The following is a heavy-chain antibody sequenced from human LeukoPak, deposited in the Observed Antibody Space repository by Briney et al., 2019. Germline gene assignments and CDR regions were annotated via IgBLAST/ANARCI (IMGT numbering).Heavy chain of an antibody. Sequence: PSETLSLTCAVYGGSFSGYYWSWIRQPPGKGLEWIGEINHSGSTNYNPSLKSRVTISVDTSKNQFSLKLSSVTAADTAVDYCASRNGYYYGSGSYRYWGQGTLVTVSS. V-gene: IGHV4-34*01. D-gene: IGHD3-10*01. CDR1: GGSFSGYY. CDR3: ASRNGYYYGSGSYRY. J-gene: IGHJ4*02. CDR2: INHSGST.